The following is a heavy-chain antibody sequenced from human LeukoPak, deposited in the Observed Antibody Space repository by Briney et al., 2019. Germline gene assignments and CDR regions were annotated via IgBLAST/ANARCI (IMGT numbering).Heavy chain of an antibody. CDR1: GFTFSSYA. V-gene: IGHV3-23*01. J-gene: IGHJ4*02. D-gene: IGHD3-22*01. Sequence: RGSLRLSCAASGFTFSSYAMSWVRQAPGKGLEWVSAISGSGGSTYYADSVKGRFTISRDNSKNTLYLQMNSLRAEDTAVYYCAKDILSSGYYYFDYWGQGTLVTVSS. CDR3: AKDILSSGYYYFDY. CDR2: ISGSGGST.